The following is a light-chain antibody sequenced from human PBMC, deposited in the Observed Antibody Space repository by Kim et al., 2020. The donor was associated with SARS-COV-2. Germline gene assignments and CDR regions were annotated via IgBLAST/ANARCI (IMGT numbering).Light chain of an antibody. Sequence: DIQMTQSPSSLSASVGDRVTITCRASQGISNYLVWYQQKTGEVPKVLIYAASTLQSGVPSRFSGSGSGTDFTLTISSLQPEDAATYYCHKYNSSPWTFGQGTKVYSK. J-gene: IGKJ1*01. CDR1: QGISNY. CDR3: HKYNSSPWT. CDR2: AAS. V-gene: IGKV1-27*01.